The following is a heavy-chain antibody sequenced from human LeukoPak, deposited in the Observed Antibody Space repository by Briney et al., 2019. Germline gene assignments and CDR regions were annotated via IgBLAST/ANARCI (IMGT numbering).Heavy chain of an antibody. V-gene: IGHV3-23*01. CDR2: ISGSGGST. CDR1: GGSISSYY. Sequence: ETLSLTCTVSGGSISSYYWSWVRQAPGKGLEWVSAISGSGGSTYYADSVKGRFTISRDNSKNTLYLQMNSLRAEGTAVYYCAKGQDYYGSGSSVDYWGQGTLVTVSS. CDR3: AKGQDYYGSGSSVDY. J-gene: IGHJ4*02. D-gene: IGHD3-10*01.